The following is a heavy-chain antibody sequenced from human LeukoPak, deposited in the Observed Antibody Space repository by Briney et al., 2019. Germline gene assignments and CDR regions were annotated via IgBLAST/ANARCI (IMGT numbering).Heavy chain of an antibody. CDR2: MNPNSGNT. CDR3: ARSLRGWYKDY. CDR1: GYTFTNYD. D-gene: IGHD6-19*01. V-gene: IGHV1-8*01. Sequence: ASVKVSCKASGYTFTNYDINWVRQATGQGLEWMGWMNPNSGNTAYAQNFQGRVTMTRDTSISTIYMELSSLRSEDTAVYYCARSLRGWYKDYWGQGTLITVSS. J-gene: IGHJ4*02.